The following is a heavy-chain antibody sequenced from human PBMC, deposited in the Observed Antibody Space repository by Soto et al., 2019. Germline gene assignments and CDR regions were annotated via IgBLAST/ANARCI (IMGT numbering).Heavy chain of an antibody. CDR1: GAALNSGNYY. J-gene: IGHJ5*02. V-gene: IGHV4-31*03. CDR2: IYVTGAV. Sequence: KTSETLSLTCSVSGAALNSGNYYWSWIRQVPGKGLEWIGHIYVTGAVDYNPSLRDRITISQDTSERQFSLNLRLVTAADTAVYYRARLRIATNNYKWFDPWGQGTLVTVSS. CDR3: ARLRIATNNYKWFDP. D-gene: IGHD2-21*01.